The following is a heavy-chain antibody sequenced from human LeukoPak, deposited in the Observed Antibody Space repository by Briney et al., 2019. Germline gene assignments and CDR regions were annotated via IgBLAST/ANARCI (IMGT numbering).Heavy chain of an antibody. CDR1: GFTFSSYA. J-gene: IGHJ6*04. Sequence: GGSLRLSCAASGFTFSSYAMHWVRQAPGKGLEWVAVISYDGSNKYYADSVKGRFTISRDNSKNTLYLQMNSLRAEDTAVYYCARVSAYCSSISCYYYYGMDVWGKGTTVTVSS. D-gene: IGHD2-2*01. V-gene: IGHV3-30*04. CDR3: ARVSAYCSSISCYYYYGMDV. CDR2: ISYDGSNK.